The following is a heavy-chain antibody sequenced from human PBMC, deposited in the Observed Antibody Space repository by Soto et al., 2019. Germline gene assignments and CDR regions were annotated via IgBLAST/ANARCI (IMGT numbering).Heavy chain of an antibody. CDR3: ARRGSGYYYFDY. Sequence: QLQLQESGPGLVKPSETLSLTCTVSGGSISSSSYFWSWIRQPPGKALEWIGSTYYSGSTYYNPSLKSRVTISTDTSKNQFSLKLSSVTAADTAVYYCARRGSGYYYFDYWGQGTLVTVSS. V-gene: IGHV4-39*01. CDR2: TYYSGST. D-gene: IGHD6-25*01. J-gene: IGHJ4*02. CDR1: GGSISSSSYF.